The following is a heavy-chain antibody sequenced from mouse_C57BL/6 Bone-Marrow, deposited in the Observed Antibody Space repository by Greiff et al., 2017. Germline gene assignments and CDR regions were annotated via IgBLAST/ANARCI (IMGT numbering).Heavy chain of an antibody. J-gene: IGHJ2*01. CDR1: GFTFSDYG. CDR3: ARMNYSGDFDY. V-gene: IGHV5-17*01. CDR2: ISSGSSTI. D-gene: IGHD2-1*01. Sequence: EVKLMESGGGLVKPGGSLKLSCAASGFTFSDYGMHWVSQAPEKGLEWVAYISSGSSTIYYADTVKGRFTISRDNAKNTLFLQMTSLRSEDTAMYYCARMNYSGDFDYWGQGTTLTVSS.